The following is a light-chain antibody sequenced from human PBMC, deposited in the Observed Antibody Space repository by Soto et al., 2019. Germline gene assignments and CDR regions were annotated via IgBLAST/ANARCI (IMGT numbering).Light chain of an antibody. V-gene: IGKV1-39*01. CDR2: ATS. Sequence: DVQMTQSPSSLSASVGDSVTITCRSSQTVKTSLNWYQHKPGKAPQLLIYATSRLQTGVASRFSGSGSGTYFSLTISSLQPEDFATYYCQQTSTTPRTFGQGTKVEIK. CDR3: QQTSTTPRT. CDR1: QTVKTS. J-gene: IGKJ1*01.